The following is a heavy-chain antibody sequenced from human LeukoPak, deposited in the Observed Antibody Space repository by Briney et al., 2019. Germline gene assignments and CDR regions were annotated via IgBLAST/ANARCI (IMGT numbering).Heavy chain of an antibody. CDR1: GFTFSSYA. J-gene: IGHJ4*02. V-gene: IGHV3-30-3*01. CDR2: ISYDGSNK. CDR3: ARGEGLQFDFDY. Sequence: GGSLRLSCAASGFTFSSYAMHWVRQAPGKGLEWVAVISYDGSNKYYADSVKGRFTTSRDNSKNTLYLQMNSLRAEDTAVYYCARGEGLQFDFDYWGQGTLVTVSS. D-gene: IGHD5-24*01.